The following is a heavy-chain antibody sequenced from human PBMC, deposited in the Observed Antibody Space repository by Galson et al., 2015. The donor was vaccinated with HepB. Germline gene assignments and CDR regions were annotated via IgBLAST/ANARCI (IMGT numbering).Heavy chain of an antibody. CDR1: GGTFSSNA. CDR2: IIPIFGTA. V-gene: IGHV1-69*13. Sequence: SVKVSCKASGGTFSSNAISWVRQAPGQGLEWMGGIIPIFGTANYAQKFQGRVTITADESTSTAYMELSSLRSEDTAVYYCAQFESAYYYGSGYYYYGMDVWGQGTTVTVSS. D-gene: IGHD3-10*01. CDR3: AQFESAYYYGSGYYYYGMDV. J-gene: IGHJ6*02.